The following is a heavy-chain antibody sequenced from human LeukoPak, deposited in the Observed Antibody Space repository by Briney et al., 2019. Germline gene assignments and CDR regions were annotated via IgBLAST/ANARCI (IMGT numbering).Heavy chain of an antibody. V-gene: IGHV3-23*01. Sequence: PGGSLRLSCAASGFTFSSYAMSWVRQAPGKGLEWVSAISGSGGSTYYADSVKGRFTISRDNSKNTLYLQMNSQRAEDTAVYYCAKGGVGDFWSGPYYCGMDVWGQGTTVTVSS. CDR2: ISGSGGST. CDR3: AKGGVGDFWSGPYYCGMDV. J-gene: IGHJ6*02. CDR1: GFTFSSYA. D-gene: IGHD3-3*01.